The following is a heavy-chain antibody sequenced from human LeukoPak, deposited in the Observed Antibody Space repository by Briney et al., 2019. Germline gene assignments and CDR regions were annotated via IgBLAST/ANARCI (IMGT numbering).Heavy chain of an antibody. V-gene: IGHV4-39*01. D-gene: IGHD3-10*01. CDR2: IYYSGST. CDR3: ARQALGEFDYYYYYMDV. J-gene: IGHJ6*03. CDR1: GGSISSSSYY. Sequence: SETLSLTCTVSGGSISSSSYYWGWIRQPPGKGLEWIESIYYSGSTYYNPSLKSRVTISVDTSKNQFSLKLSSVTAADTAVYYCARQALGEFDYYYYYMDVWGKGTTVTVSS.